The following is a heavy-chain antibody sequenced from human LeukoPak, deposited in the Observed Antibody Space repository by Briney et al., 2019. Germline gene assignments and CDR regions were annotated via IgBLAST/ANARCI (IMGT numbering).Heavy chain of an antibody. CDR1: ARSISSYY. D-gene: IGHD3-10*01. J-gene: IGHJ6*03. V-gene: IGHV4-4*07. Sequence: SETLYLTCTVSARSISSYYRSWVRQPAGQGLEWIGRIYTSGSTNNNPSLKSRVAMSVDTSKNQFSLKLSYVTAADTDVYYCARHRYGSDHYYYYMDVWGKGTTVTVSS. CDR3: ARHRYGSDHYYYYMDV. CDR2: IYTSGST.